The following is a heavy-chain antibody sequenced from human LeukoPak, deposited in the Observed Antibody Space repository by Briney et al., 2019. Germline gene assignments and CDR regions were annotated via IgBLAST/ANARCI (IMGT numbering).Heavy chain of an antibody. V-gene: IGHV4-34*01. CDR3: ARGLSNDDSSGYYPDY. CDR2: INHSGST. CDR1: GGSFSGYY. J-gene: IGHJ4*02. Sequence: PSETLSLTCAVYGGSFSGYYWSWIRQPPGKGLEWIGEINHSGSTNYNPSLKSRVTISVDTSKNQFSLKLSSVTAADTAVYHCARGLSNDDSSGYYPDYWGQGTLVTVSS. D-gene: IGHD3-22*01.